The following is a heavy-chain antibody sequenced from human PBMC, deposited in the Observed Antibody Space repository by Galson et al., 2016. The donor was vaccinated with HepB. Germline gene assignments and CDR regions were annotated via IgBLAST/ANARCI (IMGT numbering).Heavy chain of an antibody. V-gene: IGHV1-3*01. CDR3: SGAPIMITFGGVIVRVATGDY. J-gene: IGHJ4*02. D-gene: IGHD3-16*02. CDR2: INAGNGNT. CDR1: GYTFTSYA. Sequence: SVQVSCKASGYTFTSYAMHWVRQAPGQRLEWMGWINAGNGNTKYSPKFQGRVPITRDTSASTAYMELSSLRTADTAVYYCSGAPIMITFGGVIVRVATGDYWGQGTLVTVSS.